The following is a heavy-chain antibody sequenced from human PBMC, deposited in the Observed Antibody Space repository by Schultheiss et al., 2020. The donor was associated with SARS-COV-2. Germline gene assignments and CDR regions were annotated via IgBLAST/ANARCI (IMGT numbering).Heavy chain of an antibody. D-gene: IGHD3-10*01. V-gene: IGHV4-34*01. CDR3: ARAGRGYGSGSWGFDY. CDR1: GGSISSYY. J-gene: IGHJ4*02. CDR2: INHSGST. Sequence: SETLSLTCTVSGGSISSYYWSWIRQPPGKGLEWIGEINHSGSTNYNPSLKSRVTISVDTSKNQFSLKLSSVTAADTAVYYCARAGRGYGSGSWGFDYWGQGTLVTVSS.